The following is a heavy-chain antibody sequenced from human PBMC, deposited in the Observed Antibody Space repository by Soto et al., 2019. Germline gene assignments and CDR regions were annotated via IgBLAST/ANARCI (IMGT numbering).Heavy chain of an antibody. J-gene: IGHJ4*02. Sequence: SETQSLTSTVYGGSFSGYYWSWIRQPPGKGLEWIGEINHSGSTNYNPSLKSRVTISVDTSKNQFSLKLSSVTAADTAVYYCARRRSRGYFDYWGQGTLVTVS. CDR1: GGSFSGYY. V-gene: IGHV4-34*01. CDR2: INHSGST. CDR3: ARRRSRGYFDY. D-gene: IGHD1-26*01.